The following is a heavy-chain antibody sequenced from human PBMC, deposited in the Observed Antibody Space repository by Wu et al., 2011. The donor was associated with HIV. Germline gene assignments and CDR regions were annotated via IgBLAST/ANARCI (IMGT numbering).Heavy chain of an antibody. D-gene: IGHD3-22*01. J-gene: IGHJ4*02. CDR3: TRLSYYGDSGYYYFDA. CDR2: IIPLSGTA. CDR1: GYTFSTSG. V-gene: IGHV1-69*05. Sequence: QVQLVQSGAEVKKPGASVKVSCKASGYTFSTSGVSWVRQAPGQGLEWMGGIIPLSGTANYAQRFQGRVTMTTDESTNTAYMELSSLRWEDTAIFYCTRLSYYGDSGYYYFDAGAREPWSPXP.